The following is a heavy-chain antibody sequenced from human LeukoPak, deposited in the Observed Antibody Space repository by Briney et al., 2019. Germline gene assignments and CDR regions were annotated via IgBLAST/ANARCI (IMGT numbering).Heavy chain of an antibody. CDR1: GFTFSSYA. D-gene: IGHD3-3*01. CDR3: ARRLRRPNWFDH. J-gene: IGHJ5*02. Sequence: PGGSLRLSCAASGFTFSSYAMHWVRQAPGKGLEWIGEINHSGSTKYNASLKNRVTISVDPSKNQFSLKLSSVTAADTAVYYCARRLRRPNWFDHWGQGTLVTVSS. CDR2: INHSGST. V-gene: IGHV4-34*01.